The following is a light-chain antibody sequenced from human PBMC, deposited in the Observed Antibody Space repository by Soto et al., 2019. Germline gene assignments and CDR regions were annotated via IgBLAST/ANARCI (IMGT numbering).Light chain of an antibody. CDR3: QQYNSYSPLT. Sequence: DIQMTQSPSTLSASVGDRVTITCRASQSISSWLAWYQQKPGKAPKLLTYDASSLESGVPSRFSGSGSGTEFTLTISSLQPDDFATYYCQQYNSYSPLTFGQGTKV. CDR2: DAS. V-gene: IGKV1-5*01. CDR1: QSISSW. J-gene: IGKJ1*01.